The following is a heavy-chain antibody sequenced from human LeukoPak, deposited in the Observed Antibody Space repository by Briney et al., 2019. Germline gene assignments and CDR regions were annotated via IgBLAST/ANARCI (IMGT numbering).Heavy chain of an antibody. V-gene: IGHV1-2*04. J-gene: IGHJ3*02. CDR1: GYTFTGYY. CDR2: INPNSGGT. D-gene: IGHD3-22*01. CDR3: ARPQYDSSGSHAFDI. Sequence: GASVKVSCKASGYTFTGYYMHWVRQAPGQGLEWMGWINPNSGGTNYAQKFQGWVTMTRDTSISTAYMELSRLRSDDTAVYYCARPQYDSSGSHAFDIWGQGTMVTVSS.